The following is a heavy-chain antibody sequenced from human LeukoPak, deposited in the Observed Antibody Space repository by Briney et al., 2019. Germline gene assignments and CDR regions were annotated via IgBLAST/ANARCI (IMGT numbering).Heavy chain of an antibody. CDR2: INRDGSTT. CDR3: ARGGDYYDSSGYFWRPAEIDY. J-gene: IGHJ4*02. CDR1: GFXFSSYW. Sequence: PGRSLRLSCAASGFXFSSYWMHWVRQAPGKGLVWVSRINRDGSTTTYADSVKGRFTVSRDNAKNTLYLRMNSLRAEDTAVHYCARGGDYYDSSGYFWRPAEIDYWGQGTLVTVSS. V-gene: IGHV3-74*03. D-gene: IGHD3-22*01.